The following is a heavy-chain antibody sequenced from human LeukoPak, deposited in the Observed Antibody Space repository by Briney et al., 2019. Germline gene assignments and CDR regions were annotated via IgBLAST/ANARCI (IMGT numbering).Heavy chain of an antibody. V-gene: IGHV3-30-3*01. CDR3: ARDRGVFSGSYPLYSFDY. CDR2: ISYDGSNK. J-gene: IGHJ4*02. Sequence: GGSLRLSCAASGFTFSSYAMHWVRQAPGKGLEWVAVISYDGSNKYYADSVKGRFTISRDNAKNSLYLQMNSLRAEDTAVYYCARDRGVFSGSYPLYSFDYWGQGTLVTVSS. CDR1: GFTFSSYA. D-gene: IGHD1-26*01.